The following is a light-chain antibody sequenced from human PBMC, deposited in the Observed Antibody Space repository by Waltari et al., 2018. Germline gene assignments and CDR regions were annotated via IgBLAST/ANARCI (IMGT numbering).Light chain of an antibody. CDR2: EVN. V-gene: IGLV2-23*02. J-gene: IGLJ1*01. CDR1: SSDIGSSNL. Sequence: QSALTQPASVSGSPGQSITISCTGTSSDIGSSNLVSWYQQHPGKAPNLIIYEVNMRPSGVSDRFSASKSVNTASLTISGLQADDEADYYCCSYAGDSTYVFGTGAKVTVL. CDR3: CSYAGDSTYV.